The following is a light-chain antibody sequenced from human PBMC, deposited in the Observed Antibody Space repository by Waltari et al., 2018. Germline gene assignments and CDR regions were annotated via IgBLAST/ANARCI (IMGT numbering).Light chain of an antibody. CDR1: SSDVGSYNP. CDR3: CSFAGSFYV. J-gene: IGLJ1*01. V-gene: IGLV2-11*01. CDR2: EVA. Sequence: QSALTQPRSVSGSPGQSVTISCTGTSSDVGSYNPVSWYQQHPGKAPKLMIYEVANRPTGVPDRFSGSKSGNTASLTISGLQAEDEADYYCCSFAGSFYVFGTGTEVTVL.